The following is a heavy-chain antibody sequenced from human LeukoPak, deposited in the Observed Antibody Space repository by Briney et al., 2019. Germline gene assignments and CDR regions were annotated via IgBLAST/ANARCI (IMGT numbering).Heavy chain of an antibody. J-gene: IGHJ4*02. CDR3: ARESFAARWD. CDR2: IMEDGSKT. V-gene: IGHV3-7*01. CDR1: GFTFTNFW. Sequence: GGSLRLSCAASGFTFTNFWMSWVRQAPGKGLEWVANIMEDGSKTNYVDSVKGRFTISRDNAKTSLYLQMNSLTAEDTAVYYCARESFAARWDWGQGTLVTVSS. D-gene: IGHD6-6*01.